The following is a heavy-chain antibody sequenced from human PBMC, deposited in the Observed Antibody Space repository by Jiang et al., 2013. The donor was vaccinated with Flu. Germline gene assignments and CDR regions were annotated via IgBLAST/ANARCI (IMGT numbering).Heavy chain of an antibody. Sequence: LLKPSETLSLTCTVSGGSISSYYWSWIRQPPGKGLEWIGYIYYSGSTNYNPSLKSRVTISVDTSKNQFSLKLSSVTAADTAVYYCARDRGGSYYGYWFDPWGQGTLVTVSS. CDR2: IYYSGST. V-gene: IGHV4-59*01. CDR1: GGSISSYY. CDR3: ARDRGGSYYGYWFDP. D-gene: IGHD1-26*01. J-gene: IGHJ5*02.